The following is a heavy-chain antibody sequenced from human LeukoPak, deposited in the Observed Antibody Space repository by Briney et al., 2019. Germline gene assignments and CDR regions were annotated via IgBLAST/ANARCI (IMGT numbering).Heavy chain of an antibody. V-gene: IGHV3-21*06. J-gene: IGHJ4*01. CDR3: ARRTGLGKATVPFGGHFDS. D-gene: IGHD4-17*01. CDR2: VTGNGRSI. Sequence: GGSLRLSCVTSGFSFSSYAINWVRQAPGKGLEWVSAVTGNGRSIYYADSVKGRFTISRDNAKNSLFLQMNSLRAEDTAVYYCARRTGLGKATVPFGGHFDSWGQEPWSSSPQ. CDR1: GFSFSSYA.